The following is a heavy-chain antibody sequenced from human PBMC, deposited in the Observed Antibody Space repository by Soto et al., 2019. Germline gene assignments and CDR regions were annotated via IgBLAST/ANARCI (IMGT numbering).Heavy chain of an antibody. CDR3: AHSLVGATHMPGDWFDP. CDR1: GFSLSTSGVG. J-gene: IGHJ5*02. CDR2: IYWDDDK. Sequence: QITLKESGPTLVKPTQTLTLTCTFSGFSLSTSGVGVGWIRQPPGKALEWLALIYWDDDKRYSPSLKSRLTITKDTSKNQVVLTMTNMDPVDTATYYCAHSLVGATHMPGDWFDPWGQGTLVTVSS. D-gene: IGHD1-26*01. V-gene: IGHV2-5*02.